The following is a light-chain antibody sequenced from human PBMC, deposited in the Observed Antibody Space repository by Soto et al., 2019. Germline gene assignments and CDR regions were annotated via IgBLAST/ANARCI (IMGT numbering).Light chain of an antibody. CDR3: QSYDSSLTVV. Sequence: QTVVTQPPSVSGAPGQRVTISCTGSSSNIGAGYDVHWYQQFPGTTPKFLIYGNTNRPSGVPDRFSASKSGTSASLHITGLQAEDEAEYFCQSYDSSLTVVFGGGTKLTVL. J-gene: IGLJ2*01. V-gene: IGLV1-40*01. CDR2: GNT. CDR1: SSNIGAGYD.